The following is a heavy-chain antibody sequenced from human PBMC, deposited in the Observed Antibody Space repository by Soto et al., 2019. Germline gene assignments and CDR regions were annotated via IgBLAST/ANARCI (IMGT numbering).Heavy chain of an antibody. J-gene: IGHJ4*02. CDR1: GYTFTTYA. CDR2: INAGNGDT. D-gene: IGHD5-12*01. V-gene: IGHV1-3*01. CDR3: AAVDMGDY. Sequence: QVQLVQSGAEVKKPGASVKVSCKASGYTFTTYAMHWVRQVPGQRPEWMGWINAGNGDTKYVQRFQDRVTFTRDTSESTAYMEVSSLRYEDTAVYYCAAVDMGDYWGQGTLVTVSS.